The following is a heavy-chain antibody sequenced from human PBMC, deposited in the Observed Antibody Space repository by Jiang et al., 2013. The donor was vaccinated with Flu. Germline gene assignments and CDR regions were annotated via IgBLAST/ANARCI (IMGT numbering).Heavy chain of an antibody. Sequence: GAEVKKPGSSVKVSCKASGDSFSSYAINWVRQAPGQGLEWMGRIMPIFGTTNYAQKFQGRVTITADESTTTAYMELASLRSEDTAVYFCARGVGGYSHGYVLYWGQGTLVTVSS. CDR2: IMPIFGTT. V-gene: IGHV1-69*01. CDR3: ARGVGGYSHGYVLY. J-gene: IGHJ4*02. D-gene: IGHD5-18*01. CDR1: GDSFSSYA.